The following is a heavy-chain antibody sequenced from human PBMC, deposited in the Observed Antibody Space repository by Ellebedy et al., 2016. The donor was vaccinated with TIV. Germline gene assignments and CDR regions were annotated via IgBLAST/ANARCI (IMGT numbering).Heavy chain of an antibody. CDR2: IIPIFGTA. CDR1: GGTFSSYA. V-gene: IGHV1-69*13. Sequence: SVKVSXXASGGTFSSYAISWVRQAPGQGLEWMGGIIPIFGTANYAQKFQGRVTITADESTSTAYMELSSLRSEDTAVYYCAREGMADSNYNWFVPWGQGTLVTVSS. CDR3: AREGMADSNYNWFVP. D-gene: IGHD4-11*01. J-gene: IGHJ5*02.